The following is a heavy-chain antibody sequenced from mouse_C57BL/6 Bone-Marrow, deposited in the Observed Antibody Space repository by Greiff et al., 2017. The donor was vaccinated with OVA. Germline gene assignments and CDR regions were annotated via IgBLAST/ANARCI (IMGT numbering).Heavy chain of an antibody. Sequence: VQLQQSGAELVRPGASVKLSCKASGYTFTDYYINWVKQRPGQGLEWIARIYPGSGNTYYNEKFKGKATLTAEKSSSTAYMQLSSLTSDDAAVYFCAREYYYAMDYWGQGTSVTVSS. V-gene: IGHV1-76*01. CDR1: GYTFTDYY. CDR2: IYPGSGNT. J-gene: IGHJ4*01. CDR3: AREYYYAMDY.